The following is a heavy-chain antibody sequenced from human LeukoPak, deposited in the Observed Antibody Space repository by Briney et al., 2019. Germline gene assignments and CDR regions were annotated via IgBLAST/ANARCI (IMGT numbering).Heavy chain of an antibody. V-gene: IGHV3-23*01. Sequence: GGSLRLSCAASGFTFSSYAMSWVRQAPGEGLEWVSGISAGGDTTYTADSVRGRFTISRDNSNNTLYLQMNTLTAEGTAVYYCAAISYSGTWPVGYWGQGILVTV. CDR1: GFTFSSYA. D-gene: IGHD6-25*01. J-gene: IGHJ4*02. CDR3: AAISYSGTWPVGY. CDR2: ISAGGDTT.